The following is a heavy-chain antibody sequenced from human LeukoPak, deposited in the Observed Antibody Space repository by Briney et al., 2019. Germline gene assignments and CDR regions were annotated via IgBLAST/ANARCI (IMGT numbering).Heavy chain of an antibody. D-gene: IGHD3-3*01. CDR3: ARGLRAYYYYGMDV. CDR2: ISSNGGST. V-gene: IGHV3-64*02. CDR1: GFTFSRHW. Sequence: QAGGSLRLSCAASGFTFSRHWMHWVRQAPGEELEYVSAISSNGGSTYYADSVKGRFTISRDNSKNTLFLQMGSLRVEDMAVYYCARGLRAYYYYGMDVWGQGTTVTVSS. J-gene: IGHJ6*02.